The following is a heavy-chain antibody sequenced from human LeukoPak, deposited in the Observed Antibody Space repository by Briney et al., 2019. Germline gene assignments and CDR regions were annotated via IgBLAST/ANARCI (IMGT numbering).Heavy chain of an antibody. Sequence: GGSLRLSCAASGFTFSSYGMHWVRQAPGKGLEWVAFIRYDGSNKYYADSVKGRFTISRDNAKNSLYLQMNSLRAEDTAVYYCAVDLIVVVTGSFDYWGQGTLVTVSS. J-gene: IGHJ4*02. D-gene: IGHD2-21*02. V-gene: IGHV3-30*02. CDR3: AVDLIVVVTGSFDY. CDR2: IRYDGSNK. CDR1: GFTFSSYG.